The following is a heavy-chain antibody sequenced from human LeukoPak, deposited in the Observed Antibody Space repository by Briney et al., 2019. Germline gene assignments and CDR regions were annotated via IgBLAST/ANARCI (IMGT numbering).Heavy chain of an antibody. J-gene: IGHJ4*02. CDR2: IVVGSGNT. Sequence: ASVKVSCKASGFTFTSSAVQWVRQARGQRLEWIGWIVVGSGNTNYAQKFQERVTITRDMSTSTAYMELSSLRSEDTAVYYCAAAQTSEIFGVSPLDYWGQGTLVTVSS. CDR3: AAAQTSEIFGVSPLDY. V-gene: IGHV1-58*01. CDR1: GFTFTSSA. D-gene: IGHD3-3*01.